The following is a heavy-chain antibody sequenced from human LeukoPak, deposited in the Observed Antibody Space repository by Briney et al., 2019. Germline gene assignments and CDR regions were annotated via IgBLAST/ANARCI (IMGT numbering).Heavy chain of an antibody. CDR1: GFSXTNSA. D-gene: IGHD5-18*01. CDR2: IVVGSGNT. V-gene: IGHV1-58*01. Sequence: GASVKVSCKASGFSXTNSAVQGVRQARGQRLEWIGWIVVGSGNTIYVQKFQERVTITRDMSTSTAYMELSSLRSEDTAVYYCAAAYIGGAMVTNAFDIWGQGTMVAVSS. J-gene: IGHJ3*02. CDR3: AAAYIGGAMVTNAFDI.